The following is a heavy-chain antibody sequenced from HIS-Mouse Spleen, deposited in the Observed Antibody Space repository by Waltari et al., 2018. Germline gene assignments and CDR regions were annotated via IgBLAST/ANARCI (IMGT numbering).Heavy chain of an antibody. V-gene: IGHV1-8*01. D-gene: IGHD4-4*01. J-gene: IGHJ4*02. Sequence: QAQLVQPGAEVMQPVASAKVAFAATGTAVPRCDINSDRQATGQGLEWMGWMTPNNGNTGYAQKFQGRVTMTRNTSISTAYMELSSLRSEDTAVYYCARGHDYSNYFDYWGQGTLVTVSS. CDR3: ARGHDYSNYFDY. CDR1: GTAVPRCD. CDR2: MTPNNGNT.